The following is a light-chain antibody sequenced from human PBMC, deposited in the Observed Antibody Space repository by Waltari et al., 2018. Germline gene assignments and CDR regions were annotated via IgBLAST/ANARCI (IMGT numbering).Light chain of an antibody. CDR3: SSYAGSFIWM. V-gene: IGLV2-11*01. J-gene: IGLJ3*02. CDR2: EVS. CDR1: RSGVGAFNF. Sequence: QSALTQPRSVSGSPGQSIPISCTGTRSGVGAFNFVPWYPQYHGQAPQLMIYEVSKRPSGVPDRFSGSKSGNTASLTISGLQAEDEADYSCSSYAGSFIWMFGGGTKLTVL.